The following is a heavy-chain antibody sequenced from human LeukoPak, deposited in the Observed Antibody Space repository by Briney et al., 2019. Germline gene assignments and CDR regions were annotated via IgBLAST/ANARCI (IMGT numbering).Heavy chain of an antibody. V-gene: IGHV4-39*01. D-gene: IGHD2-15*01. Sequence: KPSVTLSLTCTVSGGSISSSSYYWGWIRQPPGKGLEWIGSIYYSGSTYYNPSLKSRVTISVDTSKNQFSLELSSVTAADTAVYYCARGDLGYCSGGSCYGDWFDPWGQGTLVTVSS. CDR1: GGSISSSSYY. CDR3: ARGDLGYCSGGSCYGDWFDP. CDR2: IYYSGST. J-gene: IGHJ5*02.